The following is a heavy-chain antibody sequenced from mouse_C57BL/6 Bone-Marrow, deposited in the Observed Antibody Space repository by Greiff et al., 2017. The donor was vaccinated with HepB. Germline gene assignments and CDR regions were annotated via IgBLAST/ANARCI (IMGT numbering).Heavy chain of an antibody. CDR1: GFTFSDYG. Sequence: DVMLVESGGGLVKPGGSLKLSCAASGFTFSDYGMHWVRQAPEKGLEWVAYISSGSSTIYYADTVKGRFTISRDNAKNTLFLQMTSLRSEDTAMYYCARGLLRRFAYWGQGTLVTVSA. CDR3: ARGLLRRFAY. J-gene: IGHJ3*01. D-gene: IGHD2-4*01. V-gene: IGHV5-17*01. CDR2: ISSGSSTI.